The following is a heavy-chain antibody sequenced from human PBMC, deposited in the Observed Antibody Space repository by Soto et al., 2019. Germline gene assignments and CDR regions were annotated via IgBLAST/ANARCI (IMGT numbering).Heavy chain of an antibody. V-gene: IGHV4-31*03. J-gene: IGHJ3*02. CDR2: IYYSGST. CDR1: GGSISSGGYY. Sequence: SETLSLTCTVSGGSISSGGYYWSWMRQHPGKGLEWIGYIYYSGSTYYNPSLKSRVTISIDTSKIQFSLKLSSVTAADTAVYYCARGSSGDLRSGSYGFDIWGQGTLVTVSS. CDR3: ARGSSGDLRSGSYGFDI. D-gene: IGHD3-3*01.